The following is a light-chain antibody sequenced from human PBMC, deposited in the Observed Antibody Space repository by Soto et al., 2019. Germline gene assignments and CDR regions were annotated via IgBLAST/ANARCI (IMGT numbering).Light chain of an antibody. J-gene: IGKJ3*01. CDR3: QQYGSSPFT. CDR2: GAS. CDR1: QSVTSSH. V-gene: IGKV3-20*01. Sequence: EIVLTQSPGILSLSPGQRATLSCRASQSVTSSHLAWYQQKPGQAPRLLIYGASSRATGIPDRFSGSGSGTDFTLTISRLEPEDFAVYYCQQYGSSPFTFGPGTKVDIK.